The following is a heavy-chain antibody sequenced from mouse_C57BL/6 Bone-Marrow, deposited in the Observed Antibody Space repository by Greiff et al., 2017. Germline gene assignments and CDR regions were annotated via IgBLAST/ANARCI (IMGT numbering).Heavy chain of an antibody. Sequence: QVQLQQPGAELVMPGASVKLSCKASGYTFTSYWMHWVKQRPGQGLEWIGEIDPSDSYTNYNQKFKGKSTLTVDKSSSTAYMQLSSLTSEDAAVYYCARGFYYGNLLFDYWGQGTTLTVSS. CDR3: ARGFYYGNLLFDY. D-gene: IGHD2-1*01. CDR1: GYTFTSYW. J-gene: IGHJ2*01. CDR2: IDPSDSYT. V-gene: IGHV1-69*01.